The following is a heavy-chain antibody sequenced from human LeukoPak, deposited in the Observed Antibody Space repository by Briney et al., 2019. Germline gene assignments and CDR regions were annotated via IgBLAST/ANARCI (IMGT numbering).Heavy chain of an antibody. Sequence: PSETLSLTCAVYGGSFSGYYWSWIRQPPGKGLEWIGDINHSGSTNYNPSLKSRVTISVDTSKNQFSLKLSSVTAADTAVYYCARGRSLRPVPAAYFLWFDPWGQGTLVTVPS. J-gene: IGHJ5*02. CDR2: INHSGST. CDR1: GGSFSGYY. D-gene: IGHD2-2*01. CDR3: ARGRSLRPVPAAYFLWFDP. V-gene: IGHV4-34*01.